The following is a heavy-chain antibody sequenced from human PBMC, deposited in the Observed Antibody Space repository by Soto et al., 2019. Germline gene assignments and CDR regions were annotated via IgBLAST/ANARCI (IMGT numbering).Heavy chain of an antibody. D-gene: IGHD4-17*01. V-gene: IGHV4-61*01. CDR1: GGSVSSGSYY. CDR2: IYYSGST. Sequence: SETQSLTCTVSGGSVSSGSYYWSWIRQPPGKGLEWIGYIYYSGSTNYNPSLKSRVTISVDTSKNQFSLKLSSVTAADTAVYYCANYPTTVTSDYWGQGTLVTVSS. J-gene: IGHJ4*02. CDR3: ANYPTTVTSDY.